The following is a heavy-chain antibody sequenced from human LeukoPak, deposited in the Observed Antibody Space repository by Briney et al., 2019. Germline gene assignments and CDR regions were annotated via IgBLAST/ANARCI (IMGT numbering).Heavy chain of an antibody. D-gene: IGHD5-18*01. CDR1: GGSISGYY. J-gene: IGHJ4*02. V-gene: IGHV4-59*08. CDR2: IYYSGNT. Sequence: PSETLSLTCTVSGGSISGYYRSWIRQPPGKGLEWIGYIYYSGNTNYNPSLKSRVTISVDTSKNQFSLKLSSVTAADTALYYCARAGYNYGFFNLDYWGQGTLVTVSS. CDR3: ARAGYNYGFFNLDY.